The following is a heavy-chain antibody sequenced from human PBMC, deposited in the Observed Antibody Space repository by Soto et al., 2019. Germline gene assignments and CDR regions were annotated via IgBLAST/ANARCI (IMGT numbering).Heavy chain of an antibody. CDR2: IRSKVYGGTT. V-gene: IGHV3-49*04. CDR1: GFTFGDYA. CDR3: TRNVYYGMDV. J-gene: IGHJ6*02. Sequence: PGGSLRLSCTASGFTFGDYAMSWVRQAPGKGLEWVGFIRSKVYGGTTEYAASVKGRFTISRDDSKSIAYLQMNILKTEDTAVYYCTRNVYYGMDVWGQGTTVTVSS.